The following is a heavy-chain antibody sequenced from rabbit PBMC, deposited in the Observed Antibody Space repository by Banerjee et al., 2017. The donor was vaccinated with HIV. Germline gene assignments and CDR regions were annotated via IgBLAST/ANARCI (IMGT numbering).Heavy chain of an antibody. CDR3: ARDYVGYGGATMNL. J-gene: IGHJ4*01. V-gene: IGHV1S45*01. CDR2: IYTGSGYT. CDR1: GFSFSDKAV. Sequence: QEQLVESGGGLVRPEGSLKLSCTASGFSFSDKAVMCWVRQAPGKGLEWIACIYTGSGYTYYASWAKGRFTITKTSSTTVTLQVTSLTVADTATYFCARDYVGYGGATMNLWGPGTLVTVS. D-gene: IGHD6-1*01.